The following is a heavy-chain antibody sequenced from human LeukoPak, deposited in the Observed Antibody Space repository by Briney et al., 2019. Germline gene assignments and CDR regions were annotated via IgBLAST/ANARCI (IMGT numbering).Heavy chain of an antibody. V-gene: IGHV3-23*01. CDR2: ISGSGGST. CDR1: GFTFSSYA. J-gene: IGHJ3*02. D-gene: IGHD6-19*01. Sequence: PGGSLRLYCAASGFTFSSYAMSWVRQAPGKGLEWVSAISGSGGSTYYADSVKGRFTISRDNSKSTLYLQMNSLRAEDTAVYYCAKGVAVTDDAFDIWGQGTMVTVSS. CDR3: AKGVAVTDDAFDI.